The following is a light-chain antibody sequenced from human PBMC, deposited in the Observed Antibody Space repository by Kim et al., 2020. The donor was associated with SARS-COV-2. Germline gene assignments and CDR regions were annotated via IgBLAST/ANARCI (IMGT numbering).Light chain of an antibody. J-gene: IGKJ2*01. CDR1: QRYTSSL. CDR3: QQYGSSLT. Sequence: WSPGDRAAPSRRDSQRYTSSLLAWYQHRPGQAPGLILYGAACVSTGIPVRFSGSGSGIDFTHTISRLQPEDFEVYYCQQYGSSLTFGQRTK. CDR2: GAA. V-gene: IGKV3-20*01.